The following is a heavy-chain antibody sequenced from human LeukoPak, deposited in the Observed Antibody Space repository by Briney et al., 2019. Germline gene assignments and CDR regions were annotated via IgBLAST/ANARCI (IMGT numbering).Heavy chain of an antibody. V-gene: IGHV3-48*03. Sequence: PGGSLRLSCAASGFTFSSYEMNWVRQAPGKGPEWVSYISSSGSTIYYADSVKGRFTISRDNAKNMVFLQINSLRLEDTALYVCVKDGGASAPYGLDVWGQGTMVSVSS. CDR3: VKDGGASAPYGLDV. D-gene: IGHD2-15*01. J-gene: IGHJ3*01. CDR2: ISSSGSTI. CDR1: GFTFSSYE.